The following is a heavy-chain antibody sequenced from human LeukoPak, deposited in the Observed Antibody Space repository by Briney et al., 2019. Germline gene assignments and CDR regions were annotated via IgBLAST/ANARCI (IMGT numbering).Heavy chain of an antibody. CDR3: TTSEYSSSWYWFDY. Sequence: GGSLRLSCTASGFTFGDYAMSWFRQAPGKGLEWVGFIRSKAYGGTTEYAASVKGRFTISRDDSKSIAYLQMNSLKTEDTAVYYCTTSEYSSSWYWFDYWGQGTLVTVSS. CDR1: GFTFGDYA. D-gene: IGHD6-13*01. J-gene: IGHJ4*02. V-gene: IGHV3-49*03. CDR2: IRSKAYGGTT.